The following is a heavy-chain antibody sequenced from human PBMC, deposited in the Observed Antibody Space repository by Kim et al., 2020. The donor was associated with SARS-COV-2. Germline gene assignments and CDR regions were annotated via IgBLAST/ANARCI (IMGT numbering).Heavy chain of an antibody. CDR3: ARDRHPSGSHSPNAFDI. CDR2: IIPIFGTA. CDR1: GGTFSSYA. J-gene: IGHJ3*02. Sequence: SVKVSCKASGGTFSSYAISWVRQAPGQGLEWMGGIIPIFGTANYAQKFQGRVTITADESTSTAYMELSSLRSEDTAVYYCARDRHPSGSHSPNAFDIWGQGTMVTVSS. D-gene: IGHD3-10*01. V-gene: IGHV1-69*13.